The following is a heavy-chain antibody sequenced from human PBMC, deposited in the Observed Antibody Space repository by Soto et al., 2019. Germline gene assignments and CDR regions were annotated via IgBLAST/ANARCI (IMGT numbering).Heavy chain of an antibody. CDR2: IYFSGSGTS. J-gene: IGHJ4*02. D-gene: IGHD3-22*01. CDR1: GDFISNTTYY. Sequence: SETQSLTCSVSGDFISNTTYYWAWVRQAPGKGLEWVGSIYFSGSGTSHYNPSLKSRVTISVDQSKNQFSLRVTSVTDADTAVYHCARPIYSFGTSGYYPFDYWGQGTLVTVSS. CDR3: ARPIYSFGTSGYYPFDY. V-gene: IGHV4-39*01.